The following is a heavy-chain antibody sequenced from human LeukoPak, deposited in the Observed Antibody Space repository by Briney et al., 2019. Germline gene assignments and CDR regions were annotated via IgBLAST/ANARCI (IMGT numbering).Heavy chain of an antibody. CDR2: INPNSGGT. D-gene: IGHD6-13*01. V-gene: IGHV1-2*02. CDR3: ARAGGGQQLVFLEVKFHYNYYMDV. J-gene: IGHJ6*03. Sequence: GASVKVSCKASGYTFTGYYMHWVRQAPGQGLEWMGWINPNSGGTNYAQKFQGRVTMTRDTSISTAYMELSRLRSDDTAVYYCARAGGGQQLVFLEVKFHYNYYMDVWGKGTTVTISS. CDR1: GYTFTGYY.